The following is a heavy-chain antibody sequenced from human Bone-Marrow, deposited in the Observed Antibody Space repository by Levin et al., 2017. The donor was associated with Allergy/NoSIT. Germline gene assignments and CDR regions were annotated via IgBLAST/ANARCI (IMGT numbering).Heavy chain of an antibody. V-gene: IGHV3-74*01. CDR2: LNTDGTTT. D-gene: IGHD3-16*01. J-gene: IGHJ4*02. CDR1: GFIFSSYW. CDR3: VRPGLGEYYFDY. Sequence: GESLKISCAASGFIFSSYWVHWVRQAPGKGLVWVSRLNTDGTTTNYADSVKGRFTISRDNAKNTLYLQMNSRRAEDTAVYHCVRPGLGEYYFDYWGEGTLVNVS.